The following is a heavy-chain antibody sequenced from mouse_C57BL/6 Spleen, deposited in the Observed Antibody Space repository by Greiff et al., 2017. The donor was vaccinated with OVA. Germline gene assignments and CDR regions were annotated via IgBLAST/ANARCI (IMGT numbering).Heavy chain of an antibody. D-gene: IGHD2-5*01. Sequence: QVHVKQPGAELVKPGASVKMSCKASGYTFTSYWITWVKQRPGQGLEWIGDIYPGSGSTNYNEKFKSKATLTVDTSSSTAYMQLSSLTSEDSAVYYCYSNYVDYWGQGTTLTVSS. CDR1: GYTFTSYW. V-gene: IGHV1-55*01. CDR2: IYPGSGST. CDR3: YSNYVDY. J-gene: IGHJ2*01.